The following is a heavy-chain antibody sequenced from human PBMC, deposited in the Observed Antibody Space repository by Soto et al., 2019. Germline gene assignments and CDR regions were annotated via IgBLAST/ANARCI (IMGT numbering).Heavy chain of an antibody. Sequence: SETLSLTCTVSGGSISSGGYYWSWIRQHPGKGLEWIGYIYYSGSTYYNPSLKSRVTISVDTSKNQFSLKLSSVTAADTAVYYCATFVVVAAHQYYYYGMDVWGQGTTVTVSS. D-gene: IGHD2-15*01. CDR1: GGSISSGGYY. CDR3: ATFVVVAAHQYYYYGMDV. CDR2: IYYSGST. V-gene: IGHV4-31*02. J-gene: IGHJ6*02.